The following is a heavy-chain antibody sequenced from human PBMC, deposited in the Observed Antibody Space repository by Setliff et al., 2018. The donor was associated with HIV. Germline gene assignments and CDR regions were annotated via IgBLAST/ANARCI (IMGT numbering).Heavy chain of an antibody. CDR3: ARDKTYCNYSRCSRAGWYFDL. CDR2: IYHSGNT. D-gene: IGHD2-2*01. CDR1: GYSINSSHF. J-gene: IGHJ2*01. Sequence: SETLSLTCTVSGYSINSSHFWGWIRQPPGKGLEWVGSIYHSGNTHYNPSLKSRVTISVDTSTNQFSLKLSSVTAADTAVYYCARDKTYCNYSRCSRAGWYFDLWGRGTLVTVSS. V-gene: IGHV4-38-2*02.